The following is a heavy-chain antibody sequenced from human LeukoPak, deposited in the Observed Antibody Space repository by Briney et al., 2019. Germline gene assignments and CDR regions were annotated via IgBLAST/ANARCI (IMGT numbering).Heavy chain of an antibody. J-gene: IGHJ6*03. Sequence: GASVKVSCKASGGTFSSYAISWVRQAPGQGLEWMGGIIPIFGTANYAQKFQGRVTITTDESTSTAYMELSSLRSEDTAVYYCAREGYRRGNYYYYYMDVWGKGTTVTVSS. CDR3: AREGYRRGNYYYYYMDV. D-gene: IGHD5-24*01. V-gene: IGHV1-69*05. CDR1: GGTFSSYA. CDR2: IIPIFGTA.